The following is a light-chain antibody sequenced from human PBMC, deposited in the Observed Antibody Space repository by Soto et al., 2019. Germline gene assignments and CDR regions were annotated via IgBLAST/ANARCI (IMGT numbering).Light chain of an antibody. J-gene: IGLJ3*02. Sequence: QSVLTQPPSVSGAPGQRVTISCTGSSSNIGAGYDVHWYQQLPGTAPKLLIYGNTNRPSGVPDRFSGSKSATSASLAITGLQAEDEADYYCQSYDGSLSGWVFGGGTKLTVL. CDR3: QSYDGSLSGWV. CDR2: GNT. V-gene: IGLV1-40*01. CDR1: SSNIGAGYD.